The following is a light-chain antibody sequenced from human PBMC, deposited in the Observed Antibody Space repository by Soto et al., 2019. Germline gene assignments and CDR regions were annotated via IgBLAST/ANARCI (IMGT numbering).Light chain of an antibody. V-gene: IGKV3-20*01. CDR3: QQYGNSPST. Sequence: EIVLTQSPGTLSLSPGERATLSCRASQSVSRSYLAWYQQKPGQAPRLLIYGASSRATGIPDRFSGSGSGTDFTLTSSRLEPEDFAVYYCQQYGNSPSTFGQGTKVEIK. CDR2: GAS. J-gene: IGKJ1*01. CDR1: QSVSRSY.